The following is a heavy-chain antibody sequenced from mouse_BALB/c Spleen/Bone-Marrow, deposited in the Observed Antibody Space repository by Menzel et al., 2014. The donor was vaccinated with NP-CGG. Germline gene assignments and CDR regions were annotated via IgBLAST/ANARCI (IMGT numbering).Heavy chain of an antibody. Sequence: EVKLMESGGGLVQPGGSLKLSCAASGFDFSRYWMGWVRQAPGKGLEWIGEINPDSNTINYTPSLKDKFIISRDNAKNTLYLQMSKVRSEDTALYYCARLGYYGSFAYWGQGTLVTVSA. CDR3: ARLGYYGSFAY. V-gene: IGHV4-1*02. D-gene: IGHD1-2*01. CDR2: INPDSNTI. CDR1: GFDFSRYW. J-gene: IGHJ3*01.